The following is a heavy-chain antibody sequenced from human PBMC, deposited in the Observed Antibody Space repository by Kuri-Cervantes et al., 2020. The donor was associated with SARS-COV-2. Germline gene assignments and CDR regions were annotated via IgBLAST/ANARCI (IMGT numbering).Heavy chain of an antibody. Sequence: SETLSLTCTVSGGSISSHYWSWIRQPPGKGLEWIGYIYYSGSTNYNPSLKSRVTISVDTSKNQFSLKLSSVTAADTAVYYCARLNSNYKNNWFDPWGQGTLVTVSS. CDR3: ARLNSNYKNNWFDP. J-gene: IGHJ5*02. CDR1: GGSISSHY. V-gene: IGHV4-59*11. CDR2: IYYSGST. D-gene: IGHD4-11*01.